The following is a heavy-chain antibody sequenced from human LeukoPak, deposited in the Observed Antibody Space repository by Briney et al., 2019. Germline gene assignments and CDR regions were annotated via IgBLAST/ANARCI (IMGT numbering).Heavy chain of an antibody. D-gene: IGHD3-10*01. V-gene: IGHV3-23*01. Sequence: GGSLRLSCAASGFTFSSYGMSWVRQAPGKGLEWVSGLGGSDGTTYYADSVQGRVTISRDDSNNILYLQMNSLRVDDTAVYYCAKSYGSGSPERGYFDYWGQGTLVTVSS. CDR1: GFTFSSYG. CDR2: LGGSDGTT. J-gene: IGHJ4*02. CDR3: AKSYGSGSPERGYFDY.